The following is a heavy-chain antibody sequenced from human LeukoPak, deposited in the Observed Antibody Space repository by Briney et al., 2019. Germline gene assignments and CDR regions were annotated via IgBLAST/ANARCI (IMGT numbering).Heavy chain of an antibody. V-gene: IGHV3-48*01. CDR1: GFTFSTYS. CDR3: ARGSGTYSLGFDY. D-gene: IGHD1-26*01. CDR2: ISSGSGTI. Sequence: GGSLRLSCAASGFTFSTYSMNWVRQAPGKGLDWFSYISSGSGTIYYAVSVKGRFTISRDNAKTSLYLQMNSLRAEDTAVYYCARGSGTYSLGFDYWGQGTLVTVSS. J-gene: IGHJ4*02.